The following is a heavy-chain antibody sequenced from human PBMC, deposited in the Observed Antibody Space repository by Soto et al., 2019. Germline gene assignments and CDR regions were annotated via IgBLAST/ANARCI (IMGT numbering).Heavy chain of an antibody. CDR1: GFTFSSYG. CDR3: AREGGTESYFDY. CDR2: IWYDGSNK. D-gene: IGHD3-16*01. V-gene: IGHV3-33*01. Sequence: GGSLRLSCAASGFTFSSYGMHWVRQAPGKGLEWVAVIWYDGSNKYYADSVKGRFTISRDNSKNTLYLQMNSLRAEDTAVYYCAREGGTESYFDYWGQGTLVTVSS. J-gene: IGHJ4*02.